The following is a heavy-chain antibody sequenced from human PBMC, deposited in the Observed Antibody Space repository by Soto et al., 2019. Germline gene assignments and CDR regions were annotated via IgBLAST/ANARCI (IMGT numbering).Heavy chain of an antibody. D-gene: IGHD2-2*01. CDR2: INGGNGDT. Sequence: ASVKVSCKASGYTFTGYAIHWVRQAPGQRLEWMGWINGGNGDTKYSQKFQGRVTITRDTSASTAYMELTSLESEDTALYHCARGYCSSTSCQYYFDYWGQGTPVTVSS. V-gene: IGHV1-3*01. CDR3: ARGYCSSTSCQYYFDY. CDR1: GYTFTGYA. J-gene: IGHJ4*02.